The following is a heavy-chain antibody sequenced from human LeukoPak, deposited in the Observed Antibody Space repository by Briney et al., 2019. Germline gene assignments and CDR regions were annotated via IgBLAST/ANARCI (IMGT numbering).Heavy chain of an antibody. Sequence: KTSETLSLTCAVSGGSISSSNWWSWVRQPPGKGLEWIGEIYHSGSTNYNPSLKSRVTISVDKSKNQFSLKLSSVTAADTAVYYCARGPGGATAEAFDIWGQGTMVTVSS. V-gene: IGHV4-4*02. CDR1: GGSISSSNW. CDR2: IYHSGST. J-gene: IGHJ3*02. D-gene: IGHD4/OR15-4a*01. CDR3: ARGPGGATAEAFDI.